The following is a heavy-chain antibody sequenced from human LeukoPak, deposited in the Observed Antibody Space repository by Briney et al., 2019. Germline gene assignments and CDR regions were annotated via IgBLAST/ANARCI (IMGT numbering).Heavy chain of an antibody. Sequence: GGSLRLSCAASEFTFSDYYMSWIRQAPGKGLEWVSYISSTSSTMYYADSVKGRFTISRDNAKNSLYLQMNSLRAEDTAVYYCAKDRGTTWSYFDSWGQGTLVIVSS. CDR1: EFTFSDYY. V-gene: IGHV3-11*04. D-gene: IGHD2-2*01. J-gene: IGHJ4*02. CDR3: AKDRGTTWSYFDS. CDR2: ISSTSSTM.